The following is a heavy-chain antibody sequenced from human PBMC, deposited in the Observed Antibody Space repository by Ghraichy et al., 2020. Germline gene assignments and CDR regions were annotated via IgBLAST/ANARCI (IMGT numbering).Heavy chain of an antibody. D-gene: IGHD2-15*01. V-gene: IGHV4-34*01. J-gene: IGHJ5*02. Sequence: SETLSLTCAVYGGSFSGYYWSWIRQPPGKGLEWIGEINHSGSTNYNPSLKSRVTISVDTSKNQFSLKLSSVTAADTAVYYCARLWGIVVVVAAKGWFDPWGQGTLVTVSS. CDR2: INHSGST. CDR3: ARLWGIVVVVAAKGWFDP. CDR1: GGSFSGYY.